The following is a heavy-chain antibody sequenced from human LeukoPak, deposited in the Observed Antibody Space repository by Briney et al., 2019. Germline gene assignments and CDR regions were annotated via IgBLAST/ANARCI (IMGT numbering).Heavy chain of an antibody. D-gene: IGHD3-22*01. CDR3: VPTDSSGLD. CDR1: GFTFSHYW. Sequence: GGSLRLSCAASGFTFSHYWMHWVRQAPGKGLVWVSRTKNDGSSTSYVDSAKGRFTISRDNANNTMYLQMNSLRAEDTAMYYCVPTDSSGLDWGQGTLVTVSS. J-gene: IGHJ4*02. V-gene: IGHV3-74*01. CDR2: TKNDGSST.